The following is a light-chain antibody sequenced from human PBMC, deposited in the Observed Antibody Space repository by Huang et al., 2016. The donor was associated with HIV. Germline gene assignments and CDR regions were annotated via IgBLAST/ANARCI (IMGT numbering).Light chain of an antibody. CDR1: QSISSY. CDR2: DAS. Sequence: DIQMTQSPSSLSASVGDRVIITCRASQSISSYLNWYQQQQGKAPNPLIYDASSLQSGVPARFSGSGSGTDFTLTIRSLQPEDFATYYCQQSYSNPFTFGAGTKVDVK. CDR3: QQSYSNPFT. V-gene: IGKV1-39*01. J-gene: IGKJ3*01.